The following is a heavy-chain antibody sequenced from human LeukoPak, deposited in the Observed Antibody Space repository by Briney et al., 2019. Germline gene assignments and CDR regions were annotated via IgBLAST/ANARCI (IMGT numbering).Heavy chain of an antibody. V-gene: IGHV3-66*01. D-gene: IGHD6-19*01. CDR3: ARERGIAVAGDYYYYGMDV. J-gene: IGHJ6*02. Sequence: GGSLRLSCAASGFTFSSYNMNWVRQAPGKGLEWVSVIYSGGSTYYADSVKGRFTISRDNSKNTLYHQMNSLRAEDTAVYYCARERGIAVAGDYYYYGMDVWGQGTTVTVSS. CDR1: GFTFSSYN. CDR2: IYSGGST.